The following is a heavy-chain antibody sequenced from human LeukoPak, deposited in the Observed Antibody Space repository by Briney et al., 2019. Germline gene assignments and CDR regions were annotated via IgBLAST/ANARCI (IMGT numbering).Heavy chain of an antibody. CDR3: ARIGAGSSRDY. CDR1: GFXFSNFA. D-gene: IGHD6-13*01. V-gene: IGHV3-21*01. Sequence: GGSLRLSCAASGFXFSNFAITWVRQAPGKGLKWVSSIVGSSSTYYADSLKGRFTISRDNAKNSLYLQMNSLRAEDTAVYYCARIGAGSSRDYWGQGTLVTVSS. J-gene: IGHJ4*02. CDR2: IVGSSST.